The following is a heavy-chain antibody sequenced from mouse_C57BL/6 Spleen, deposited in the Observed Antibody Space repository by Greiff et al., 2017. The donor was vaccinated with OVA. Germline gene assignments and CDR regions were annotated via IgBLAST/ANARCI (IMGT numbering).Heavy chain of an antibody. CDR2: IYPGDGDT. V-gene: IGHV1-82*01. CDR1: GYAFSSSW. CDR3: AGLLLRFAY. D-gene: IGHD1-1*01. J-gene: IGHJ3*01. Sequence: QVQLQQSGPELVKPGASVKISCKASGYAFSSSWMNWVKQRPGKGLEWIGRIYPGDGDTNYNGKFKGKATLTADKSSSTAYMQLSSLTSEDSAVYFCAGLLLRFAYWGQGTLVTVSA.